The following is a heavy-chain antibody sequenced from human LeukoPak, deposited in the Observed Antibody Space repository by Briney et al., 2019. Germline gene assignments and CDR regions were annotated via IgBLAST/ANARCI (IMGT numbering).Heavy chain of an antibody. CDR2: INSDGSST. CDR3: ARIPYCSSTNCYPSDY. D-gene: IGHD2-2*01. Sequence: HTGGSLRLSCAASGFTFSSYWMHWVRQAPGKGQVWVSRINSDGSSTSYADSVKGRFTISRDNAKNTLYLQMNSLRAEDTAVYYCARIPYCSSTNCYPSDYWGQGTLVTVSS. J-gene: IGHJ4*02. CDR1: GFTFSSYW. V-gene: IGHV3-74*01.